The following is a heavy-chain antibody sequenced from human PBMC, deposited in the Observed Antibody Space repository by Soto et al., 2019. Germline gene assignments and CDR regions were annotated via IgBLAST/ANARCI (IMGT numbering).Heavy chain of an antibody. Sequence: GGSLRLSCAASGFTFSSYAMSWVRQAPGKGLEWVSAISGSGGSTYYADSVKGRFTISRDNSKNTLYLQMNSLRAEDTAVYYCAKDLSTYCYGSGSSFYWGQGTLVTVSS. D-gene: IGHD3-10*01. CDR2: ISGSGGST. CDR1: GFTFSSYA. V-gene: IGHV3-23*01. CDR3: AKDLSTYCYGSGSSFY. J-gene: IGHJ4*02.